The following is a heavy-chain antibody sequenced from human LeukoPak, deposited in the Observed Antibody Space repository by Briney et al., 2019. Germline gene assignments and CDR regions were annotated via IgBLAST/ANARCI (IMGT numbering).Heavy chain of an antibody. CDR2: ISGSGGST. J-gene: IGHJ4*02. Sequence: GGSLRLSCAASGFTFSNYAMSWVRQAPGKGLEWVSTISGSGGSTYYADSVKGRFTISRDNSKNTLYLQMNSLRAEDTAVYYCAKVGEYCSSTSCYRGFDYWGQGTLVTVSS. D-gene: IGHD2-2*02. V-gene: IGHV3-23*01. CDR1: GFTFSNYA. CDR3: AKVGEYCSSTSCYRGFDY.